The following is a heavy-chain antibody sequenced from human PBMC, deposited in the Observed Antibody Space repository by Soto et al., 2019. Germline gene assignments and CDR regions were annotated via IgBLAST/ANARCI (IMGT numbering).Heavy chain of an antibody. V-gene: IGHV4-39*01. D-gene: IGHD2-2*01. CDR1: GGSISSSSYY. Sequence: SETLSLTCTVSGGSISSSSYYWGWIRQPPGKGLEWIGSIYYSGSTYYNPSLKSRVTISVDTSKNQFSLKLSSVTAADTAVYYCARGPSFSVGVVVPAARSTFDYWGQGTLVTVSS. CDR3: ARGPSFSVGVVVPAARSTFDY. J-gene: IGHJ4*02. CDR2: IYYSGST.